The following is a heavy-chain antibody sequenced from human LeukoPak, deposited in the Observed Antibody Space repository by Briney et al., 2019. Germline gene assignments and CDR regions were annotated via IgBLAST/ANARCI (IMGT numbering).Heavy chain of an antibody. Sequence: PGGSLRLSCAASGFTFSSFGMSWVRQAPGKGLEWVSSISGSGERKHYADYVKGRFTVSRDNSKNTLNLQLNSLRAEDTAVYYCAKDGIGQYRPYYFDCWGQGTLVTVSS. CDR1: GFTFSSFG. CDR3: AKDGIGQYRPYYFDC. CDR2: ISGSGERK. V-gene: IGHV3-23*01. D-gene: IGHD2-21*01. J-gene: IGHJ4*02.